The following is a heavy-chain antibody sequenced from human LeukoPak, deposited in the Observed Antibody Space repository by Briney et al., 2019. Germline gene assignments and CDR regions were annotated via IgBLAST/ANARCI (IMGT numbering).Heavy chain of an antibody. D-gene: IGHD3-3*01. J-gene: IGHJ4*02. Sequence: GGSPRLSCAASRFTFSSYSMNWVRQAPGKGLEWVSYISSSSSTIYYADSVKGRFTISRDNAKYSLYLQMNSLRAEDTAVYYCARDNRPYYDFWSGYYTGDYFDYWGQGTLVTVSS. V-gene: IGHV3-48*01. CDR1: RFTFSSYS. CDR3: ARDNRPYYDFWSGYYTGDYFDY. CDR2: ISSSSSTI.